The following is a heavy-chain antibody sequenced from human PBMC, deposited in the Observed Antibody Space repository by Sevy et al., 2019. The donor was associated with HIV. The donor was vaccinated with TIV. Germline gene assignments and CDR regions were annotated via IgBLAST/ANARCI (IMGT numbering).Heavy chain of an antibody. J-gene: IGHJ4*02. Sequence: GGCLRLSCAASGFNFRIYAMHWVRQAPGKGLEWVAVISYDGSDKFYAESVKGRFTISRDNSKNNVFLQLNSLRGDDTAVYYCATGRQGATYGYWGQGTPVTVSS. CDR1: GFNFRIYA. D-gene: IGHD1-26*01. CDR3: ATGRQGATYGY. CDR2: ISYDGSDK. V-gene: IGHV3-30*03.